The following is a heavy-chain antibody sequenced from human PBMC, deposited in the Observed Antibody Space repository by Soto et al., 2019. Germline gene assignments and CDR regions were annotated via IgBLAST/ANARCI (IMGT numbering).Heavy chain of an antibody. CDR3: AKGNSPHYDSSHVDY. J-gene: IGHJ4*02. V-gene: IGHV3-23*01. Sequence: QHGGSLRLSCAASGLTFSSYAMNWVRQAPGKGLEWVSTFGGRGSSTYYADSVKGRFTISRDNSKYTLYLQMDSLRAEDTAVYYCAKGNSPHYDSSHVDYWGQGTLVTVSS. CDR1: GLTFSSYA. D-gene: IGHD3-22*01. CDR2: FGGRGSST.